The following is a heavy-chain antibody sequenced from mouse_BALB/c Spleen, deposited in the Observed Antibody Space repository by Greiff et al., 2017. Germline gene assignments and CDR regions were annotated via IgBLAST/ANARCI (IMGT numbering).Heavy chain of an antibody. D-gene: IGHD2-2*01. CDR2: IAPGSGST. Sequence: DLVKPGASVKLSCKASGYTFTSYWINWIKQRPGQGLEWIGRIAPGSGSTYYNEMFKGKATLTVDTSSSTAYIQLSSLSSEDSAVYFCARWGYSPYYAMGSRGVEDSETASS. CDR1: GYTFTSYW. V-gene: IGHV1S41*01. CDR3: ARWGYSPYYAMGS. J-gene: IGHJ4*01.